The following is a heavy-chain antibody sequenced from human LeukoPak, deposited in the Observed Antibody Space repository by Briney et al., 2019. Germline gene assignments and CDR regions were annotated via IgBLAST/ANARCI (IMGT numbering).Heavy chain of an antibody. J-gene: IGHJ4*02. Sequence: SETLSLTCTVSGVSISRGGYYWRWIRQHPGKGLEWIGYIYYSGSTYYNPSLKSRVTISVDTSKNQFSLKLSSVTAADTAVYYCARGLRYFDWLLEGFDYWGQGTLVTVSS. D-gene: IGHD3-9*01. CDR2: IYYSGST. V-gene: IGHV4-31*03. CDR1: GVSISRGGYY. CDR3: ARGLRYFDWLLEGFDY.